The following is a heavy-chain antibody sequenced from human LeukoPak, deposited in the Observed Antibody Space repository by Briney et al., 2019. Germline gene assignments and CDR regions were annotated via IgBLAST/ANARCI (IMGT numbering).Heavy chain of an antibody. CDR3: ARGNSDEALDY. Sequence: SETLSLTCAVYGGSFSGYYWSWIRQPPGKGLEWIGEINHSGSTNYNPSLKSRVTISVDTSKNQFSLKLSSVTAADTAVYYCARGNSDEALDYWGQGTLVTVSS. V-gene: IGHV4-34*01. D-gene: IGHD4-23*01. J-gene: IGHJ4*02. CDR1: GGSFSGYY. CDR2: INHSGST.